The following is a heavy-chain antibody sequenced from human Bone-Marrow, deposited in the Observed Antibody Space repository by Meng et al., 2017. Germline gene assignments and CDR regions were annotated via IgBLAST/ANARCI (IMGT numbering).Heavy chain of an antibody. J-gene: IGHJ4*02. D-gene: IGHD1-26*01. CDR3: ARGYSGSLYADY. CDR2: IYHSGST. Sequence: QVQLQESGPGLVKPSQTLSLTCTVSGGSISSGDYYWSWIRQPPGKGLEWIGYIYHSGSTFYNPSLKSRLTISVDTSKNQFSLKLSSVTAADTAVYYCARGYSGSLYADYWGQGTLVTVSS. CDR1: GGSISSGDYY. V-gene: IGHV4-30-4*01.